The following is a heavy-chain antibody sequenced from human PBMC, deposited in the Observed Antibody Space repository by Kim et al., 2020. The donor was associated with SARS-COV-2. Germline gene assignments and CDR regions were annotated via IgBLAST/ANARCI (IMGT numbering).Heavy chain of an antibody. CDR1: GCRFSNNK. J-gene: IGHJ3*02. CDR3: ARDNIVWAFGI. V-gene: IGHV1-46*04. CDR2: ITPIYGLT. D-gene: IGHD3-16*01. Sequence: ASVKVSCKASGCRFSNNKMHWVRQAPGQGLEWMGIITPIYGLTVYAQNLQERLTVTRDTSTSTVYMELSSLRSEDTAVYYCARDNIVWAFGIWGQGTKVTVSS.